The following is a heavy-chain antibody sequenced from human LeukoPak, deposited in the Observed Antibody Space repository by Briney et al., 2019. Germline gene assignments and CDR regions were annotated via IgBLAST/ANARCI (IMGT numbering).Heavy chain of an antibody. V-gene: IGHV4-30-4*02. J-gene: IGHJ5*02. CDR3: ARDLGIAAENWFDP. D-gene: IGHD6-13*01. Sequence: SETLSLTCTVSGGSISSGDYYWSWIRQPPGKGLEWIGYTYYSGSTYYNPSLKSRVTISVDTSKNQFSLKLSSVTAADTAVYYCARDLGIAAENWFDPWGQGTLVTVSS. CDR2: TYYSGST. CDR1: GGSISSGDYY.